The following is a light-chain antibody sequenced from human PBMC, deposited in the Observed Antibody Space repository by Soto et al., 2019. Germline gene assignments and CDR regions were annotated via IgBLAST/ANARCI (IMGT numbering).Light chain of an antibody. J-gene: IGLJ2*01. V-gene: IGLV2-11*01. CDR1: SSDIGGYDY. CDR2: DVN. Sequence: QSALTQPRSVSGSPGQSVTISCTGTSSDIGGYDYVSWYQQHPGKAPKLMIHDVNKRPSGVPDRFSGSKSGDTASLTISGLQTDDEADYYCCSYAGTYTLVFGGGTQLTVL. CDR3: CSYAGTYTLV.